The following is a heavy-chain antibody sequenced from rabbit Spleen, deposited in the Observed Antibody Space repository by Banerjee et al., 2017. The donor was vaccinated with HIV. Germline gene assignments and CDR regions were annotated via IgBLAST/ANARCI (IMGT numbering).Heavy chain of an antibody. CDR3: AREAASSCGYTVNV. J-gene: IGHJ4*01. D-gene: IGHD4-2*01. V-gene: IGHV1S45*01. CDR2: INAVTGKA. Sequence: QEQLVESGGGLVQPEGSLTLTCKASGFSFSTKAVMCWVRQAPGKGMQWIACINAVTGKAVYATWAKGRFTVSKTSSTAVTLQRSSLTAADTATYFCAREAASSCGYTVNVWGAGT. CDR1: GFSFSTKAV.